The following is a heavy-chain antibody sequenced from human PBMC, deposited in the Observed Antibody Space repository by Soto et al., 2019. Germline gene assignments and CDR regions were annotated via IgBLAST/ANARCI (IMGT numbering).Heavy chain of an antibody. J-gene: IGHJ5*02. CDR1: GGSISSYY. CDR3: ARGDDYGDYFWFDP. D-gene: IGHD4-17*01. Sequence: SETLSLTCTVSGGSISSYYWSWIRQPPGKGLEWIGYIYYSGGTNYNPSLKSRVTISVDTSKNQFSLKLSSATAADTAVYYCARGDDYGDYFWFDPWGQGTLVTVSS. CDR2: IYYSGGT. V-gene: IGHV4-59*01.